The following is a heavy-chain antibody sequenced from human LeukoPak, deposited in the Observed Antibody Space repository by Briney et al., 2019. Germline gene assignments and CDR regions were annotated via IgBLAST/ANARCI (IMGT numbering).Heavy chain of an antibody. Sequence: ASVKVSCKASGYIFTSYGISWVRQAPGQGLEWMGIINPSGGSTIYAQKFQGRVTMTRDTSTSTIYMELSSLRSEDTAVYYCARRNSHIGSYRPSYYFDYWGQGTLVTVSS. J-gene: IGHJ4*02. D-gene: IGHD1-26*01. CDR1: GYIFTSYG. CDR2: INPSGGST. CDR3: ARRNSHIGSYRPSYYFDY. V-gene: IGHV1-46*01.